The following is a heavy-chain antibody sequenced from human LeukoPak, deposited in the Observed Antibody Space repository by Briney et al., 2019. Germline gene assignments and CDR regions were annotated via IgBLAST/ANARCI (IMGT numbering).Heavy chain of an antibody. D-gene: IGHD2-15*01. CDR2: LSPDGSSS. CDR3: TRSPSLGGSCWGFDY. CDR1: GFTFSTYW. J-gene: IGHJ4*02. V-gene: IGHV3-74*01. Sequence: GGSLRLSCAASGFTFSTYWMHWVRQAPGKGLVWVSRLSPDGSSSIYADSVKGRFTASRDNAKNTLYLQMNSLRADDTAVYYCTRSPSLGGSCWGFDYWGQGTLVTVSS.